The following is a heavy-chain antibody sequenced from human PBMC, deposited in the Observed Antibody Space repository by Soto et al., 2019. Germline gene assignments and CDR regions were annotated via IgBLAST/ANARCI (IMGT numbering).Heavy chain of an antibody. J-gene: IGHJ4*02. CDR3: ARGDSSGWYLDY. D-gene: IGHD6-19*01. Sequence: VASVKVSCKASGYTFTSYDINWVRQATGQGLEWMGWMNPNSGNTGYAQKFQGRVTMTRNTSISTAYMELSSLRSEDTAVYYCARGDSSGWYLDYWGQGTLVTVSS. CDR2: MNPNSGNT. CDR1: GYTFTSYD. V-gene: IGHV1-8*01.